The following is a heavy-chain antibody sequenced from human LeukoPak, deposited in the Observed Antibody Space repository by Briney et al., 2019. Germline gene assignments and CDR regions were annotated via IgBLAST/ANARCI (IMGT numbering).Heavy chain of an antibody. CDR3: ASESVVGATTRFDY. CDR1: GGSISSYY. Sequence: KPSETLSLTCTVSGGSISSYYWSWIRQPAGKGLEWIGRIYTSGSTNYNPSLKSRVTMSVDTSKNQFSLKLSSVTAADTAVYYCASESVVGATTRFDYWGQGTLVTVSS. CDR2: IYTSGST. D-gene: IGHD1-26*01. J-gene: IGHJ4*02. V-gene: IGHV4-4*07.